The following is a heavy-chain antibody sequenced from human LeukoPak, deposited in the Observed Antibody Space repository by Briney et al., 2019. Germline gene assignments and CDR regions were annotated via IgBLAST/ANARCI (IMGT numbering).Heavy chain of an antibody. V-gene: IGHV5-51*01. CDR2: IYPGDSDT. D-gene: IGHD6-13*01. Sequence: GESLKISCKGSGYTFTSYWIAWVRQMPGKGLEWMGTIYPGDSDTRYSPSFQGQVTISADKSISTAYLQWSSLKASDTAMYYCARHPAGSWSHFHYWGQGTLATVSS. J-gene: IGHJ4*02. CDR1: GYTFTSYW. CDR3: ARHPAGSWSHFHY.